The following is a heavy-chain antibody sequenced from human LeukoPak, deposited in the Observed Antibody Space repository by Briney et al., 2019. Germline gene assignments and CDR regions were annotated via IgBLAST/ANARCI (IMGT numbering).Heavy chain of an antibody. Sequence: SETLSLTCSVSGSSVSRDSYYWSWIRQPPGKGLEWIAYIYYTGSTKYNPSLKSRVTISVDTSKNQFSLKLNSVTAADTAVYYCARTGYCSGGSCYGGWFDPWGQGTLVSVSS. J-gene: IGHJ5*02. CDR2: IYYTGST. V-gene: IGHV4-61*01. CDR3: ARTGYCSGGSCYGGWFDP. D-gene: IGHD2-15*01. CDR1: GSSVSRDSYY.